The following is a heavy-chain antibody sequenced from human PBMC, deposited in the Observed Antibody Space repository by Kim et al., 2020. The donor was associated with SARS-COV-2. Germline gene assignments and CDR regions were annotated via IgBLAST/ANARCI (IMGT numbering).Heavy chain of an antibody. V-gene: IGHV4-34*01. CDR2: VNHSGIT. CDR3: ARGRAGVVPSPILGLGPYYYYSAMDV. J-gene: IGHJ6*02. CDR1: GGSFSAYS. Sequence: SETLSLTCAVYGGSFSAYSWIWIRQAPGKGLEWIGEVNHSGITKYHPSLKSRVTISVDTSKNQFSLKLHSVTAADTAVFYCARGRAGVVPSPILGLGPYYYYSAMDVWGQGTTVTV. D-gene: IGHD3-3*01.